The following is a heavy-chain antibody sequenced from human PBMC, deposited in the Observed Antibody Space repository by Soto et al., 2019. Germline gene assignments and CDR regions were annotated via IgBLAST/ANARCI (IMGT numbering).Heavy chain of an antibody. CDR3: ARHRMGATAMEDYYYYYGMDV. J-gene: IGHJ6*02. V-gene: IGHV4-39*01. CDR2: IYYSGST. Sequence: SETLSLTSTVSGGSISSSSYYWGWIRQPPGKGLEWIGSIYYSGSTYYNPSLKSRVTISVDTSKNQFSLKLSSVTAADTAVYYCARHRMGATAMEDYYYYYGMDVWGQGTTVTVSS. D-gene: IGHD5-18*01. CDR1: GGSISSSSYY.